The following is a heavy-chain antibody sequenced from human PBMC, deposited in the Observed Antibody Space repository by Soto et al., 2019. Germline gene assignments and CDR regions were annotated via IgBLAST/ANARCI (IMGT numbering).Heavy chain of an antibody. Sequence: QVQLVESGGGVVQPGRSLRLSCVASGFTFSSFGMYWVRQAPGKGLEWVAGISYDGSNKYYVDSVKVRFTISRDNSKNTLNLEMSSLRPEDTAVYYCAKDRGVAPYFHYWGQGALVTVSS. J-gene: IGHJ4*02. D-gene: IGHD3-10*01. CDR1: GFTFSSFG. CDR3: AKDRGVAPYFHY. V-gene: IGHV3-30*18. CDR2: ISYDGSNK.